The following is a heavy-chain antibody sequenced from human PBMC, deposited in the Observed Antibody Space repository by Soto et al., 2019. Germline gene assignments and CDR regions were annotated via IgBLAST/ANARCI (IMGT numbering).Heavy chain of an antibody. CDR3: ARASPVVTDV. D-gene: IGHD5-18*01. J-gene: IGHJ6*02. CDR1: GGSISSGDYY. CDR2: IYYSGST. Sequence: QVQLQESGPGLVKPSQTLSLTCTVSGGSISSGDYYWSWIRQPPGKGLEWIGYIYYSGSTYYNPTLXRGAXTXIDTSKNQSALKLRSVTAADTAVYYCARASPVVTDVWGQGTTVTVSS. V-gene: IGHV4-30-4*01.